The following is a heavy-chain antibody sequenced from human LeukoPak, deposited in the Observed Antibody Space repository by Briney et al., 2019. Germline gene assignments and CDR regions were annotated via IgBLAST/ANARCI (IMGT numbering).Heavy chain of an antibody. CDR1: GYTFTSYD. V-gene: IGHV1-8*01. Sequence: ASVKVSCKASGYTFTSYDINWVRQATGQGLEWMGWMNPNSGNTGYAQKFQGRVTMTRNTSISTAYMELSSLRSEDTVVYYCARGRRYYYDSSGYLDLYYYYYMDVWGKGTTVTVSS. D-gene: IGHD3-22*01. J-gene: IGHJ6*03. CDR2: MNPNSGNT. CDR3: ARGRRYYYDSSGYLDLYYYYYMDV.